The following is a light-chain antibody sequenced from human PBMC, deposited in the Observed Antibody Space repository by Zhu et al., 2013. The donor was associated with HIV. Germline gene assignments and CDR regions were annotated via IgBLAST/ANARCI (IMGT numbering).Light chain of an antibody. J-gene: IGKJ4*01. CDR2: GAS. CDR1: RSVGGS. V-gene: IGKV3-20*01. CDR3: HQYATSSLT. Sequence: EVVMTQSPATLSMSPGERATLSCRASRSVGGSLAWYQQKLGQPPKLLIYGASTRATGIPDRFSGSGSGTDFTLTISRLEPEDFAVYYCHQYATSSLTFGGGTKVEI.